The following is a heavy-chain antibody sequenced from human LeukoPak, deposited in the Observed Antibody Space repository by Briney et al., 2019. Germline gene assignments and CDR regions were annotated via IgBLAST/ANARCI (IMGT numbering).Heavy chain of an antibody. D-gene: IGHD6-13*01. V-gene: IGHV3-53*01. CDR1: GFTFSSYA. Sequence: GGSLRLSCAASGFTFSSYAMSWVRQAPRKGLEWVSVISSDGKTNCADSVKGRFTISRDISKNTLYLQMNSLRAEDTAVYYCARVAAAGPFDYWGQGTLVTVSS. CDR3: ARVAAAGPFDY. J-gene: IGHJ4*02. CDR2: ISSDGKT.